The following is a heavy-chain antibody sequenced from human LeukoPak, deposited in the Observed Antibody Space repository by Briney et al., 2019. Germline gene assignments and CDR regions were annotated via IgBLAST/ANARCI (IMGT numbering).Heavy chain of an antibody. Sequence: SETLSLTCTVSGGSISDYCWSWIRQPPGKGLEWIGYVYYSGSTNYNPSLKSRVTISVDTSKNQFSLKLSSVTAADTAVYYCARGPDSSGYYPFDYWGQGTPVTVSS. V-gene: IGHV4-59*01. D-gene: IGHD3-22*01. CDR1: GGSISDYC. CDR3: ARGPDSSGYYPFDY. J-gene: IGHJ4*02. CDR2: VYYSGST.